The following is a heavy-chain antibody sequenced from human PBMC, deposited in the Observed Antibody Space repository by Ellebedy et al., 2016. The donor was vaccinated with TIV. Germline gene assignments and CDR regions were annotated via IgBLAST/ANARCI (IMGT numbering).Heavy chain of an antibody. CDR3: ARTDPWQPIDD. D-gene: IGHD2-21*02. J-gene: IGHJ4*02. CDR1: GGSVSSTRYY. Sequence: MPSETLSLTCSVSGGSVSSTRYYWAWIRQPPGKGLEYIGRVFYSVSPYYNPSFKSRVTLSADTSKNQFSLNLRTVTAADTAVYYCARTDPWQPIDDWGQGILVSVSS. CDR2: VFYSVSP. V-gene: IGHV4-39*01.